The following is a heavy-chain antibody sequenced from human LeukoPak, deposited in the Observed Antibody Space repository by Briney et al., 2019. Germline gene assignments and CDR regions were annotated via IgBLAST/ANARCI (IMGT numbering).Heavy chain of an antibody. V-gene: IGHV3-30-3*01. D-gene: IGHD1-26*01. J-gene: IGHJ3*02. CDR3: ASNSGSYRGGGHAFDI. CDR2: ISYDGSNK. Sequence: GGSLRLSCAASGFTFSSYAMHWVRQAPGKGLEWVAVISYDGSNKYYADSVKGRFTISRDNSKNTLYLQMNSLRAEDTAVYYCASNSGSYRGGGHAFDIWGQGTMVIVSS. CDR1: GFTFSSYA.